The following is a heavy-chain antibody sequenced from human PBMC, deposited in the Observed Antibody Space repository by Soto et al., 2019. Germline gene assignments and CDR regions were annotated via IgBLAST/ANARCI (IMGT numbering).Heavy chain of an antibody. V-gene: IGHV3-23*01. Sequence: EVRVLESGGGLVQPGGSLRLSCVISRLTFSNYALNWVRQAPGKGLEWVSSISGSGDTTYYADSVKGRFTISRDNSKNTLYLQMNSLRVEVTALYYCAKADYSYSWAPGDYWGQGTLVTVSS. CDR3: AKADYSYSWAPGDY. J-gene: IGHJ4*02. D-gene: IGHD6-13*01. CDR1: RLTFSNYA. CDR2: ISGSGDTT.